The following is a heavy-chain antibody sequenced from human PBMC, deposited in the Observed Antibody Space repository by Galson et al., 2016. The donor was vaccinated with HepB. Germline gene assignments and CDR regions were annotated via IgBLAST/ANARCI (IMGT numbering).Heavy chain of an antibody. CDR3: EAYCGAGSCHGIEY. J-gene: IGHJ4*01. V-gene: IGHV3-53*01. D-gene: IGHD2-21*01. CDR2: IYSGDRT. Sequence: SLRLSCAAFGFTVSSNYMTWVRQAPGKGLERVSSIYSGDRTYYADSVKGRFTFSRDNAKKSLFLQMTSLGVEDTALYYCEAYCGAGSCHGIEYWGHGTLVTVSS. CDR1: GFTVSSNY.